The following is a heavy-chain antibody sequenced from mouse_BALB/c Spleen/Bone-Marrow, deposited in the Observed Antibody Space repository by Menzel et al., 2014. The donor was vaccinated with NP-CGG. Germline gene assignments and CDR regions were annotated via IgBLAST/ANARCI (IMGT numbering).Heavy chain of an antibody. V-gene: IGHV4-1*02. Sequence: EVHPVESGGGLVQPGGSLKLSCAASGFDFSRYWMSWVRQAPGKGLEWIGEINPDSSTINYTPFLKDKFIISRDNAKNTLYLQMSRVRSEDTALYYCARLSYYGRFAYWGQGTLVTVSA. J-gene: IGHJ3*01. CDR2: INPDSSTI. D-gene: IGHD1-1*01. CDR3: ARLSYYGRFAY. CDR1: GFDFSRYW.